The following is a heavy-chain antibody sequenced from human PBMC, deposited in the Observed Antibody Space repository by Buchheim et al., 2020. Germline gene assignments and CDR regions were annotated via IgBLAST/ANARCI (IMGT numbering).Heavy chain of an antibody. V-gene: IGHV3-74*01. Sequence: EVQLVESGGGLVKPGGSLRLSCEASGFTFRSYWMHWVRQAPGKGLVWVSRINSDGSSTHYADSVKGRFTISRDNSKNTLYLQMNSLRADDTAVYYCAKDCTYCSRTICYCNWFDPWGQGTL. CDR3: AKDCTYCSRTICYCNWFDP. J-gene: IGHJ5*02. CDR2: INSDGSST. CDR1: GFTFRSYW. D-gene: IGHD2-2*01.